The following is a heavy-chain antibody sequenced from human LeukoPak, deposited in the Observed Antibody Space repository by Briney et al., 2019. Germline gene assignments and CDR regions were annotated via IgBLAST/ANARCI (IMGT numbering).Heavy chain of an antibody. V-gene: IGHV1-3*01. CDR3: ARDLYYDFWSAHGWFDP. CDR2: INAGNGTT. Sequence: ASVKVSCKASGYTFTSYAMHWVRQAPGQRLEWMGWINAGNGTTKYSQKFQGRVTITRDTSASTAYMELSSLRSEDTAVYYCARDLYYDFWSAHGWFDPWGQGTLVTVSS. CDR1: GYTFTSYA. J-gene: IGHJ5*02. D-gene: IGHD3-3*01.